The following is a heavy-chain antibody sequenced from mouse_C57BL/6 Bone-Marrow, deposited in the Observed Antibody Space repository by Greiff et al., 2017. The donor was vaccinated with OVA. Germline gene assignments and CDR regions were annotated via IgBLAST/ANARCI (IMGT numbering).Heavy chain of an antibody. CDR3: VPFYGSSLGYAMYY. CDR2: INPYNGGT. CDR1: GYTFTDYY. V-gene: IGHV1-19*01. D-gene: IGHD1-1*01. J-gene: IGHJ4*01. Sequence: VQLQQSGPVLVKPGASVKMSCKASGYTFTDYYMNWVKQSHGKSLEWIGVINPYNGGTSYNQKFKGKATLTVDKSSGTAYMELNSLTSEDSAVYYCVPFYGSSLGYAMYYWGQGTSVTVSS.